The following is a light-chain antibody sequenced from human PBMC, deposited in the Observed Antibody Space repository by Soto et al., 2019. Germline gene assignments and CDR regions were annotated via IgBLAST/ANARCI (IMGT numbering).Light chain of an antibody. J-gene: IGKJ1*01. CDR3: QQYNSWPPLT. CDR2: GAS. V-gene: IGKV3-15*01. Sequence: EIVMTQSRDTLSVSPGDRATLSCRASQTVSTNLAWYQQKPGQAPRLLIYGASTRATGVPDRFSGSGSRTEFTLTISSLQSEDFAVYYCQQYNSWPPLTFGQGTKVDIK. CDR1: QTVSTN.